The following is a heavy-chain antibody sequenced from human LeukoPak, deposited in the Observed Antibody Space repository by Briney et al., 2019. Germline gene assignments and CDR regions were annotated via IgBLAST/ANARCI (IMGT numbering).Heavy chain of an antibody. CDR3: ARDIVVVPAAYSLSYYYYYMDV. V-gene: IGHV4-34*01. Sequence: SHTLSLTCAVYGGSYRRYYWRWIRHPPAKALGWIGEINQNGSTNHNPALKRRVTISVDTSKNQFSLKLSSVTAADTAVYYCARDIVVVPAAYSLSYYYYYMDVWGKGTTVTVSS. D-gene: IGHD2-2*01. CDR1: GGSYRRYY. J-gene: IGHJ6*03. CDR2: INQNGST.